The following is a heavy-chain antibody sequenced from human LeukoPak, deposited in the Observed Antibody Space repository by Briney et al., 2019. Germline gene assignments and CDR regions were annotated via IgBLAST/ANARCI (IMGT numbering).Heavy chain of an antibody. CDR2: IWYDGSNK. Sequence: PGGSLRLSCAASGFTFSSYGMHWVRQAPVKGLEWVAVIWYDGSNKYYADSVKGRFTISRDNSKNTLYLQMNSLRAEDTAVYYCARDRIPTYYYGMDVWGQGTTVTVSS. CDR3: ARDRIPTYYYGMDV. CDR1: GFTFSSYG. J-gene: IGHJ6*02. V-gene: IGHV3-33*01.